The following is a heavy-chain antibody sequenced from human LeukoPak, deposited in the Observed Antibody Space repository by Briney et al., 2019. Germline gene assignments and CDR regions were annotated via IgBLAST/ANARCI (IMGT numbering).Heavy chain of an antibody. Sequence: GGSLRLSYAASGFTFSTFNMNWVRQAPGKGLEWVSFISRDSTYKYYADSVKGRFTISRDDANNTLYLQMNSLRAEDTAVYYCARPSSGNYARSESWGQGTLVTVSS. J-gene: IGHJ5*02. CDR2: ISRDSTYK. CDR3: ARPSSGNYARSES. V-gene: IGHV3-21*05. D-gene: IGHD1-26*01. CDR1: GFTFSTFN.